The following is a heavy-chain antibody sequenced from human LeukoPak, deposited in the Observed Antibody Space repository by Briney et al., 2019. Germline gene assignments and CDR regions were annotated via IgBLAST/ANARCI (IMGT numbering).Heavy chain of an antibody. D-gene: IGHD3-22*01. CDR3: AREIYYYDSSGYYRHFDY. Sequence: SGGSLRLSCAASGFTFSSYAMHWVRQAPGKGLEWVAVISYDGSNKYYADSVKGRFTISRDNSKNTLYLQMNSLRAEDTAVYYCAREIYYYDSSGYYRHFDYWGQGTLVTVSS. CDR1: GFTFSSYA. V-gene: IGHV3-30*04. J-gene: IGHJ4*02. CDR2: ISYDGSNK.